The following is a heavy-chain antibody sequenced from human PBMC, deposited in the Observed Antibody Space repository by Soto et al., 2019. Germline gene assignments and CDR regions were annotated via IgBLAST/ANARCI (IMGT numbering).Heavy chain of an antibody. Sequence: PGGSLRLSCAASGFTFSSYAMHWVRQAPGKGLEYVSAISSNGGSTYYANSVKGRFTISRDNSKNTLYLQMGSLRAEDMAVYYCARGIPSDLDIVVLPAVFPQGYSYSYMDVWGKRTTVTVSS. CDR2: ISSNGGST. D-gene: IGHD2-2*01. V-gene: IGHV3-64*01. CDR1: GFTFSSYA. CDR3: ARGIPSDLDIVVLPAVFPQGYSYSYMDV. J-gene: IGHJ6*03.